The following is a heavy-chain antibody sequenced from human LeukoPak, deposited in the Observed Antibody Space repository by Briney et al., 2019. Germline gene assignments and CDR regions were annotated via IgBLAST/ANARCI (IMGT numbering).Heavy chain of an antibody. CDR2: FDPEDGET. CDR3: ATSLRLLEWLPRGNWFDP. D-gene: IGHD3-3*01. J-gene: IGHJ5*02. Sequence: ASVKVSCKVSGYTLTELSMHWVRQAPGKGLEWMGGFDPEDGETIYAQKFQGRVTMTEDTSTDTAYMELSSLRSEDTAVYYCATSLRLLEWLPRGNWFDPWGQGTLVTVPS. CDR1: GYTLTELS. V-gene: IGHV1-24*01.